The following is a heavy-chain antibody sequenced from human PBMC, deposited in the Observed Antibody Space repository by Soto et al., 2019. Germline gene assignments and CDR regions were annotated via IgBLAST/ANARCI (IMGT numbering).Heavy chain of an antibody. J-gene: IGHJ4*02. CDR3: ARGRTVRNYADDSSDYFYFFDY. V-gene: IGHV4-59*01. CDR1: GDSISTFY. CDR2: VYYTGST. D-gene: IGHD3-22*01. Sequence: PSETLSLTCTVSGDSISTFYWGWMRQSPGKELEWIGYVYYTGSTNYNPSPKSRVTISVDRSKNQFSLKLTSANAADTAVYYCARGRTVRNYADDSSDYFYFFDYWGQGTQVTV.